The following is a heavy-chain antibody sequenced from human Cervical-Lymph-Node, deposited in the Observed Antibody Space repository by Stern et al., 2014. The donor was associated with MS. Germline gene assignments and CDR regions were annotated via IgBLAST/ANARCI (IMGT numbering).Heavy chain of an antibody. J-gene: IGHJ1*01. CDR2: LYPGESDT. V-gene: IGHV5-51*01. Sequence: VQLVESGAEVKKPGESLRISCQVSGYIFSTYWIGWVRQMPGKGLEWMGVLYPGESDTRYSPSFQGQVTFSADKSISTASLQWSSLKASDTAMYYGARPSNSGLFFQHWGQGTLVTVSS. CDR3: ARPSNSGLFFQH. CDR1: GYIFSTYW. D-gene: IGHD6-19*01.